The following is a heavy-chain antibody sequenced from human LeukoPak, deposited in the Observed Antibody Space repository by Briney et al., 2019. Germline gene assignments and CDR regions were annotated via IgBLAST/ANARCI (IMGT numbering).Heavy chain of an antibody. Sequence: ASMKVSCKASGYSFTDYHIHWVRQAPGQGLEWMGWINPISGGTNFARKFQGRVTMTTDTSISTAYMELSGLGSDDTAVYYCARRGGPYFDYWGQGTLVTVSS. CDR1: GYSFTDYH. J-gene: IGHJ4*02. D-gene: IGHD3-16*01. V-gene: IGHV1-2*02. CDR3: ARRGGPYFDY. CDR2: INPISGGT.